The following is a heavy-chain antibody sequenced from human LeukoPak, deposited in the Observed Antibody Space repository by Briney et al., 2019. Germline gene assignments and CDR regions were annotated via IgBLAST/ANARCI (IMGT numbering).Heavy chain of an antibody. Sequence: SETLSLTCTVSGGSISSYYWSWIRKPPGKGLEWLGYIYYSGSTNYNPSLKSRVTISVDTSKNQLSLTLSSLTAADTALFFWSRDRGGYSGSHLYHWGQGTLVTVSS. D-gene: IGHD1-26*01. J-gene: IGHJ5*02. CDR2: IYYSGST. CDR1: GGSISSYY. CDR3: SRDRGGYSGSHLYH. V-gene: IGHV4-59*01.